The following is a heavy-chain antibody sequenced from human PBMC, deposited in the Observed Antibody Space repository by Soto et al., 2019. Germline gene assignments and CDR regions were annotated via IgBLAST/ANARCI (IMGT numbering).Heavy chain of an antibody. J-gene: IGHJ3*02. Sequence: GGSLRLSCAASGFTVSSNYMSWVRQAPGKGLEWVSVIYSGGSTYYADSVKGRFTISRDNSKNTLYLQMNSLRAEDTAVYYCAREQHYYGSGSYHGDAFDIWGQGTMVTVSS. CDR2: IYSGGST. CDR3: AREQHYYGSGSYHGDAFDI. D-gene: IGHD3-10*01. CDR1: GFTVSSNY. V-gene: IGHV3-66*01.